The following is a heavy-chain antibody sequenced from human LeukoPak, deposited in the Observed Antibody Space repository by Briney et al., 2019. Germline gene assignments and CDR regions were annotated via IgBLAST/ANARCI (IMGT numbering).Heavy chain of an antibody. Sequence: GGTLRLSCAVSGVTFSSYWRTWVRQAPGKGLEWVASINQNESETYYVASVEGRFTISRDNAKNSLYLEMNSLSVQETAIYYCVRSWLLVAATRPNDYWGQGTLVTVSS. D-gene: IGHD1-26*01. CDR1: GVTFSSYW. CDR3: VRSWLLVAATRPNDY. J-gene: IGHJ4*02. CDR2: INQNESET. V-gene: IGHV3-7*01.